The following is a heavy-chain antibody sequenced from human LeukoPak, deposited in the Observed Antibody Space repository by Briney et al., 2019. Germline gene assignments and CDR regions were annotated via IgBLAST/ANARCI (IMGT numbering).Heavy chain of an antibody. J-gene: IGHJ5*02. D-gene: IGHD1-26*01. V-gene: IGHV3-30-3*01. Sequence: GGSLRLSCAASGFTFSSYAMHWVRQAPGKGLERVAVISYDGSNKYYADSVKGRFTISRDNSKNTLYLQMNSLRAEDTAVYYCARGEHPLGYNWFDPWGQGTLVTVSS. CDR2: ISYDGSNK. CDR3: ARGEHPLGYNWFDP. CDR1: GFTFSSYA.